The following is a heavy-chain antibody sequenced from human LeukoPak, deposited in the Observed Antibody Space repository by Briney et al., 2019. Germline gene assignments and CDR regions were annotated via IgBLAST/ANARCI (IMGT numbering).Heavy chain of an antibody. CDR3: ARGGVARSQKLVLVDYYYYMDV. V-gene: IGHV1-69*13. J-gene: IGHJ6*03. D-gene: IGHD6-13*01. CDR1: GGDFSGGTFNKYA. CDR2: IIPIFGTG. Sequence: AASVKVSCKPSGGDFSGGTFNKYAISWVRQAPGQGLEWMGTIIPIFGTGHYAPKFQHRMTITSDESTSTAYMELSSLTSDDTAVYFCARGGVARSQKLVLVDYYYYMDVWGKGTTVTVSS.